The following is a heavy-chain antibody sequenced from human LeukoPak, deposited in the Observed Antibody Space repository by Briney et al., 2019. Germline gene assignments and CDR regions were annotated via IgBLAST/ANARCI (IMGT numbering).Heavy chain of an antibody. Sequence: GTLSLTCTVSGGSISSYYWSWVRQAPGKGLEWVANIKEDGSEKYYVDSVKGRFTISRDNAKNSLYLQMNSLRAEDTAVYYCARAQRYTSGWYFDYWGQGTLVTVSS. CDR2: IKEDGSEK. D-gene: IGHD6-19*01. V-gene: IGHV3-7*01. CDR3: ARAQRYTSGWYFDY. CDR1: GGSISSYY. J-gene: IGHJ4*02.